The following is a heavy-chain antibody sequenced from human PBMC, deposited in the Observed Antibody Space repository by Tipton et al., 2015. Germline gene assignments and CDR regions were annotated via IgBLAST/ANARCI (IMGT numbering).Heavy chain of an antibody. CDR1: GVSISSGDSY. Sequence: TLSLTCTVSGVSISSGDSYWTWIRQHPGKGLEWFGYIYYSGSTHYNPSLKSRVTISVDTSKNQFSLKLSSVIAADTAVYYCARGRDYSSGWSFDYWGQGTLVTVSS. CDR2: IYYSGST. D-gene: IGHD6-19*01. CDR3: ARGRDYSSGWSFDY. V-gene: IGHV4-31*03. J-gene: IGHJ4*02.